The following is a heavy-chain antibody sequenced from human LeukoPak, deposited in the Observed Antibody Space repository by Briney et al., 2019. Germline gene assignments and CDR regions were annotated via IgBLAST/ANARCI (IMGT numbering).Heavy chain of an antibody. CDR2: IDPNSGDT. V-gene: IGHV1-2*06. Sequence: ASVKVSCKASGYTFTGYYMHWVRQAPGQGLEWIGRIDPNSGDTNFAQKFQGRVTMTRDTSITTAHMELSRLRSDDTAVYYCARVIAAVTSKGVLHYWGQGTLVTVSS. J-gene: IGHJ4*02. CDR1: GYTFTGYY. CDR3: ARVIAAVTSKGVLHY. D-gene: IGHD6-19*01.